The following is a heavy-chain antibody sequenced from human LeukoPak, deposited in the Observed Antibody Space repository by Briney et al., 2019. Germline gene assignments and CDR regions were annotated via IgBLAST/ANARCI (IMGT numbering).Heavy chain of an antibody. CDR1: GFTFSSYG. CDR2: IRYDGSNK. J-gene: IGHJ5*02. D-gene: IGHD3-3*01. Sequence: QAGGSLRLSCAASGFTFSSYGMHWVRQAPGKGLEWVAFIRYDGSNKYYADSVKGRFTISRDNSKNTLYLQMNSLRAEDTAVYYCAKDAKPRFLPQNWFDPWGQGTLVTVSS. V-gene: IGHV3-30*02. CDR3: AKDAKPRFLPQNWFDP.